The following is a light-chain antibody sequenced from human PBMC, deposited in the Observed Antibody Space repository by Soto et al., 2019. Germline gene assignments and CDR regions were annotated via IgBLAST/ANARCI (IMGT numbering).Light chain of an antibody. CDR3: QQYGSSPRT. J-gene: IGKJ1*01. CDR1: QSVRSDY. CDR2: GAS. V-gene: IGKV3-20*01. Sequence: EIVLTQSPGTLSLSPGERATLSCRASQSVRSDYLAWYQQKPGQAPRLHIYGASTRANGIPDRFTGRGSGTDFTLTISRLEHEDFAVYCCQQYGSSPRTFGQGTKVEIK.